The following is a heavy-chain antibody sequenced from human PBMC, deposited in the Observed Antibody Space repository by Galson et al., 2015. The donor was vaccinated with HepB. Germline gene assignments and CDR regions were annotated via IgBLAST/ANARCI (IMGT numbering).Heavy chain of an antibody. CDR3: AKATRRYGDYVPVGY. J-gene: IGHJ4*02. CDR1: GFAFSSYA. CDR2: ISGSGGST. V-gene: IGHV3-23*01. Sequence: SLRLSCAASGFAFSSYAMSWVRQAPGKGLEWVSAISGSGGSTYYADSVKGRFTISRDNSKNTLYLQMNSLRAEDTAVYYCAKATRRYGDYVPVGYWGQGTLVTVSS. D-gene: IGHD4-17*01.